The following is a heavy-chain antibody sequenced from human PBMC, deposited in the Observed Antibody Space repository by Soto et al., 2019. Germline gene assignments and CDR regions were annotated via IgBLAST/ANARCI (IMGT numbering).Heavy chain of an antibody. V-gene: IGHV5-51*01. D-gene: IGHD4-4*01. J-gene: IGHJ6*02. CDR2: IYPGDSDT. CDR1: GYSFSNYW. CDR3: ARVDSTPYYYYVMDV. Sequence: EVQLVQSGAEVKKPGESLKISCKGYGYSFSNYWIGWVRQMPAKGLEWMGIIYPGDSDTRYSPSFEGQVTISADKSSSTAYLQLSSLKASDTAIYYCARVDSTPYYYYVMDVWGQGTTVTVSS.